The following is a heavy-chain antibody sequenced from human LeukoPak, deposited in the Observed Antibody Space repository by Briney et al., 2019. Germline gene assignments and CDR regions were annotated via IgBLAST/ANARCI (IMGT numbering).Heavy chain of an antibody. CDR3: AKDWNYYGSGSYTD. V-gene: IGHV3-23*01. D-gene: IGHD3-10*01. CDR2: ISGSGGST. J-gene: IGHJ4*02. CDR1: GFTFSSYW. Sequence: GGSLRLSCAASGFTFSSYWMHWVRQAPGKGLVWVSAISGSGGSTYYADSVKGRFTISRDNSKNTLYLQMNSLRAEDTAVYYCAKDWNYYGSGSYTDWGQGTLVTVSS.